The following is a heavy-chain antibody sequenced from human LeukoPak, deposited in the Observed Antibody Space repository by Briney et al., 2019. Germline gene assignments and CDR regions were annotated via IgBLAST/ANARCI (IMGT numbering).Heavy chain of an antibody. D-gene: IGHD2-21*02. CDR3: ASSYCGGDCYSHDAFDI. CDR2: IYTSGST. V-gene: IGHV4-61*02. Sequence: SQTLSLTCTDSGASISSGSYYWSCIRQPAGKGLEWIGRIYTSGSTNYNPSLKSRVTISVDTSKNQFSLKLSSVTAADTAVYYCASSYCGGDCYSHDAFDIWGQGTMVTVSS. CDR1: GASISSGSYY. J-gene: IGHJ3*02.